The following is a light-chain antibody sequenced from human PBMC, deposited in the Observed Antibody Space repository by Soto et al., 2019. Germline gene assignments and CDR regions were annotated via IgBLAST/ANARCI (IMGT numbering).Light chain of an antibody. CDR2: WAS. V-gene: IGKV4-1*01. Sequence: DIVMTQSPDSLAVSLGERATINCKSSQSVLYSSNNKNYLAWYQQKPGQPPKLLIYWASTRESGVPDRFSGSGSGTDFTLTISSLQAEDVAVYSCQQYYTTWGTFGPGTKVDIK. CDR1: QSVLYSSNNKNY. CDR3: QQYYTTWGT. J-gene: IGKJ3*01.